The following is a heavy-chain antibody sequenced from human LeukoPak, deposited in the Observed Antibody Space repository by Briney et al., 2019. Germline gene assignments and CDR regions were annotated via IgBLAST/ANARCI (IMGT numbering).Heavy chain of an antibody. CDR1: GFTVSSNY. Sequence: GGSLRLSCAASGFTVSSNYMSWVRQAPGKGLGRVSVIYSGGSTYYADTVKGRFTISRDNSKNTLYLQMNSLRAEDTAVYYCARDSVSYSSSWEFDYWGQGTLVTVSS. D-gene: IGHD6-13*01. CDR2: IYSGGST. V-gene: IGHV3-53*01. J-gene: IGHJ4*02. CDR3: ARDSVSYSSSWEFDY.